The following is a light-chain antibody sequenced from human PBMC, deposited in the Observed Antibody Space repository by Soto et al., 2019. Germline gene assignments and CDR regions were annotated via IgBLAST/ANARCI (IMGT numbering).Light chain of an antibody. CDR2: DAS. V-gene: IGKV3-11*01. Sequence: EIVLTQSPATLSLSPGERATLSCRASQGVSSYLAWYQRKPGQAPRLLIYDASNRATGIPARFSGSGSGTDFTLTISSLEPEDFAVYYCQQRSNWLFTFGPGTKVDIK. CDR3: QQRSNWLFT. CDR1: QGVSSY. J-gene: IGKJ3*01.